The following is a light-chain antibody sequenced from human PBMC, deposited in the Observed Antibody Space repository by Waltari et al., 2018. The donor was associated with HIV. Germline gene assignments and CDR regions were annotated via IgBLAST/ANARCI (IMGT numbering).Light chain of an antibody. V-gene: IGLV1-44*01. Sequence: QSVLTQPPSASGTPGQRVTLSCSGSSSNIGIHTVNWYQQLPGTAPKLLIYRSDQRPSGVPDRFSGSKSGTSASLAISGLQSEDEADYYCAAWDDSLNGDVVFGGGTKLTVL. CDR3: AAWDDSLNGDVV. J-gene: IGLJ2*01. CDR1: SSNIGIHT. CDR2: RSD.